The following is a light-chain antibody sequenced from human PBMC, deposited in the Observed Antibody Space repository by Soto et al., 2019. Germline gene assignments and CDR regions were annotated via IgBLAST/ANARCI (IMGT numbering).Light chain of an antibody. Sequence: DIQMPQSPSSLSASVGDRVTITCQASQDISNYLNWYQQKPGKAPKILIYDASVLEAGVPSRFSGGGSVTHFTLTISSLQAEDVATYYCQQVDNLPLTFGGGTKVEIK. V-gene: IGKV1-33*01. CDR3: QQVDNLPLT. CDR2: DAS. CDR1: QDISNY. J-gene: IGKJ4*01.